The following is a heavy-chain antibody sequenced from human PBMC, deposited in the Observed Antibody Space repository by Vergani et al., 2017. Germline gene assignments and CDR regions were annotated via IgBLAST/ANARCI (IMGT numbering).Heavy chain of an antibody. V-gene: IGHV4-39*01. Sequence: QLQLQESDPGLVKPSATLSLPCTVSGGSIRSTFYYLGWIRQPPGKGLEWIGTIYYSESTYYNTSLKRRVTISVDTSKNQFSLKLNSVTAADTAVYYCARHKEQLVPGNYYYYYYMDVWGKGTTVTVSS. J-gene: IGHJ6*03. D-gene: IGHD6-13*01. CDR1: GGSIRSTFYY. CDR3: ARHKEQLVPGNYYYYYYMDV. CDR2: IYYSEST.